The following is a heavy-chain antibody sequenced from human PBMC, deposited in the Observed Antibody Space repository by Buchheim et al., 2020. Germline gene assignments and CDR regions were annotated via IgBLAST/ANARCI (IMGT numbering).Heavy chain of an antibody. Sequence: EVQLVESGGGLVQPGGSLRLSCAASGFTFSISWMSWVRQAPGKGLEWVANIKEDGSEKYYVDSVKGRFTISRDNDRNSLFLQMDSLRVEDTAVYYCASSMVRGVIEGFDYWGQGTL. CDR2: IKEDGSEK. D-gene: IGHD3-10*01. V-gene: IGHV3-7*03. J-gene: IGHJ4*02. CDR3: ASSMVRGVIEGFDY. CDR1: GFTFSISW.